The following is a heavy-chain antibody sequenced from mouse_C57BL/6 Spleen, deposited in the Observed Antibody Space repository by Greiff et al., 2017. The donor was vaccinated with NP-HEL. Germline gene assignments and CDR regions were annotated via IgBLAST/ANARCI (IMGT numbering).Heavy chain of an antibody. J-gene: IGHJ4*01. CDR3: ARKIYYYGSSSYYAMDY. Sequence: EVQGVESGGGLVKPGGSLKLSCAASGFTFSDYGMHWVRQAPEKGLEWVAYISSGSSTIYYAGTMKGRFTFSRDDARNTHCLQMTSLRSEDTAMYYCARKIYYYGSSSYYAMDYWGQGTSVTVSS. CDR2: ISSGSSTI. CDR1: GFTFSDYG. V-gene: IGHV5-17*01. D-gene: IGHD1-1*01.